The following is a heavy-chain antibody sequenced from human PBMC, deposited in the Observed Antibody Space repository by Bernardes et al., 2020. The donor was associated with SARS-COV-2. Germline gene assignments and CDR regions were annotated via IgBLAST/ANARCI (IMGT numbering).Heavy chain of an antibody. CDR3: ARDRKLFPFDY. V-gene: IGHV4-59*11. CDR2: CYYNGDT. CDR1: GGSISNHY. J-gene: IGHJ4*02. D-gene: IGHD1-7*01. Sequence: LSPTSTPFGGSISNHYWSWIRQPPGTGLEWIGYCYYNGDTHYTPSPRSRVSISVDTSKNPISLNLTSLTAADTAVYYCARDRKLFPFDYWGQGTLVTVSS.